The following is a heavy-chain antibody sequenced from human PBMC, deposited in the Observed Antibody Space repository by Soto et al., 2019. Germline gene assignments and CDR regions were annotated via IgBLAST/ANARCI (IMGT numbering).Heavy chain of an antibody. Sequence: SETLSLTCTVSGGSISSGDYYWSWIRQPPGKSLEWFGHISYTGSTHYNPSLRSRLTIAIDTSENQFSLKLGFVTAADTAVYYCARVTYVTFYYYTMDVWGQGTTVTVSS. CDR2: ISYTGST. CDR1: GGSISSGDYY. V-gene: IGHV4-30-4*01. J-gene: IGHJ6*02. D-gene: IGHD2-21*02. CDR3: ARVTYVTFYYYTMDV.